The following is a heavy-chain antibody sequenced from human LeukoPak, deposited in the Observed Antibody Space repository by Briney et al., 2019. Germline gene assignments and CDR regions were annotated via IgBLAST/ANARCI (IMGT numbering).Heavy chain of an antibody. Sequence: GGSLRLSCAVSGFTFSSYATHWVRQAPGKGLEWVSTISGSGGSTYYADPVKGRFTISRDNSKNTLYLQMNSLRAEDTAVYYCAKSLLGVVTIGFDYWGQGTLVTVSS. J-gene: IGHJ4*02. D-gene: IGHD4-23*01. CDR2: ISGSGGST. CDR1: GFTFSSYA. CDR3: AKSLLGVVTIGFDY. V-gene: IGHV3-23*01.